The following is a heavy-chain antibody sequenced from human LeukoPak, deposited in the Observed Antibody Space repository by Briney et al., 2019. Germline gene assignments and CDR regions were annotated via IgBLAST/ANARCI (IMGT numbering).Heavy chain of an antibody. D-gene: IGHD3-22*01. Sequence: ASENLSLTCTVSGGSMSSYYWSWIRQPPGKGLEWIAYIYYSGNTNYNPSLKSRVTVSLDTSKNQFSLRLTSVTATDTAVYYCANGDYYDSGGYDYYYYMDAWGKGTTVTVAS. J-gene: IGHJ6*03. CDR2: IYYSGNT. V-gene: IGHV4-59*08. CDR1: GGSMSSYY. CDR3: ANGDYYDSGGYDYYYYMDA.